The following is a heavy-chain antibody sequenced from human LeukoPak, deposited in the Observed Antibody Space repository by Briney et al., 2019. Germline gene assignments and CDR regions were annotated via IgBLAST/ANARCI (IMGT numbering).Heavy chain of an antibody. CDR3: ARESQGSDYRFDY. V-gene: IGHV3-33*01. D-gene: IGHD1-26*01. J-gene: IGHJ4*02. CDR1: GFTFSSYG. Sequence: GGSLRLSCAASGFTFSSYGMHWVRLAPGKGLEWVAVIWYDGSNKYYADSVKGRFTISRDNSKNTLYLQMNSLRAEDTAVYYCARESQGSDYRFDYWGQGTLVTVSS. CDR2: IWYDGSNK.